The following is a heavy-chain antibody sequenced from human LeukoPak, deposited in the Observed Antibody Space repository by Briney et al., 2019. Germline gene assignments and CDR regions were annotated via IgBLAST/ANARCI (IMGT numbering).Heavy chain of an antibody. V-gene: IGHV3-23*01. CDR1: GFTVSSNF. Sequence: GGSLRLSCAASGFTVSSNFMSWVRQAPGKGLEWVSVISGSGGSTYYADSVKGRFTISRDNSKNTLYLQMNSLRAEDTAVYYCAKDKLSGSPTKYFQHWGQGTLVTVSS. D-gene: IGHD1-26*01. CDR3: AKDKLSGSPTKYFQH. CDR2: ISGSGGST. J-gene: IGHJ1*01.